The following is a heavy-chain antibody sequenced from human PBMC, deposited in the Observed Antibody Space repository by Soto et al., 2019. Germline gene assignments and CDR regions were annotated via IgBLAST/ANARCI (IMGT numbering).Heavy chain of an antibody. V-gene: IGHV4-34*01. Sequence: PSETLSLTCAVYGGSFSGYYWSWIRQPPGKGLEWIGEINHSGSTNYNPSLKSRVTISVDTSKNQFSLKLSSVTAADTAVYYCARGLWVYSSGWYRWFDPWGQGTLVTVSS. CDR3: ARGLWVYSSGWYRWFDP. CDR1: GGSFSGYY. D-gene: IGHD6-19*01. J-gene: IGHJ5*02. CDR2: INHSGST.